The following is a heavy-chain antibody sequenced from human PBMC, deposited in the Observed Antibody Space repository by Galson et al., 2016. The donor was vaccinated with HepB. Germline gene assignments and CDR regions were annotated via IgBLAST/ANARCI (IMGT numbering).Heavy chain of an antibody. Sequence: SLRLSCASSGFTFDDYAMHWVRQAPGKGLEWVSGLTWNSGNIGYADSVRGRFTISRDDAKLYLQMNSLRTEDTALYFCVKDLTPDYGNYRGDAFDVWGLGTMVIVSS. CDR2: LTWNSGNI. J-gene: IGHJ3*01. CDR3: VKDLTPDYGNYRGDAFDV. CDR1: GFTFDDYA. D-gene: IGHD4-11*01. V-gene: IGHV3-9*01.